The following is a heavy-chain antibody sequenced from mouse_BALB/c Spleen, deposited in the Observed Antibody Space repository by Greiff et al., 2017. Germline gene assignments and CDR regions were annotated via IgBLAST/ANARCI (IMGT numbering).Heavy chain of an antibody. D-gene: IGHD2-1*01. CDR2: INPSTGYT. CDR1: GYTFTSYW. Sequence: VQLQQSGAELAKSGASVKMSCKASGYTFTSYWMHWVKQRPGQGLEWIGYINPSTGYTEYNQKFKDKATLTADKSSSTAYMQLSSLTSEDSAVYYCARSGYGNYGGFAYWGQGTMVTVSA. V-gene: IGHV1-7*01. CDR3: ARSGYGNYGGFAY. J-gene: IGHJ3*01.